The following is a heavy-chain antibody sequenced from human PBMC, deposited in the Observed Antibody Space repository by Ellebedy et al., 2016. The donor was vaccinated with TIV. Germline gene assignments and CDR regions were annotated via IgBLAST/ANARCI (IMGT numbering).Heavy chain of an antibody. J-gene: IGHJ6*02. CDR1: GYTFTSYG. CDR2: ISAYNGHT. Sequence: AASVKVSCKASGYTFTSYGISWVRQAPGQGLEWMGWISAYNGHTNYAQKLQGRVTMTTDTSTSTAYMELRGLTSGDTAVYYCATTVTTNFYYGLDVWGQGTTVTVSS. CDR3: ATTVTTNFYYGLDV. V-gene: IGHV1-18*01. D-gene: IGHD4-17*01.